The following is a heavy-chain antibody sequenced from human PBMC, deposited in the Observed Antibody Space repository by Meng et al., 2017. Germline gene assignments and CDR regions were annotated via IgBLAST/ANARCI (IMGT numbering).Heavy chain of an antibody. CDR2: IYHSGST. Sequence: QGQLQGSGHGLVKPSATLSLTGAVPGGSISSSNWWSWVRQPPGKGLEWIGEIYHSGSTNYNPSLKSRVTISVDKSKNQFSLKLSSVTAADTAVYYCARVGAITMVRGVNNWFDPWGQGTLVTVSS. CDR1: GGSISSSNW. D-gene: IGHD3-10*01. J-gene: IGHJ5*02. CDR3: ARVGAITMVRGVNNWFDP. V-gene: IGHV4-4*02.